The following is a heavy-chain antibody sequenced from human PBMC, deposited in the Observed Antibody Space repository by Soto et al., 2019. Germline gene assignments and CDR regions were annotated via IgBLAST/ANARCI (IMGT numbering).Heavy chain of an antibody. D-gene: IGHD4-17*01. V-gene: IGHV3-21*01. J-gene: IGHJ6*02. CDR2: ISSSSSYI. CDR1: GFTFSIYS. CDR3: ARENRGYGDYPYYYGMDV. Sequence: EVQLVESGGGPVKPGGSLRLSCAASGFTFSIYSMNWVRQAPGTGLAWVSSISSSSSYIYYADSVKGRFTISRDNAKNSLYLQMNSLRAEDTAVYYCARENRGYGDYPYYYGMDVWGQGTTVTVSS.